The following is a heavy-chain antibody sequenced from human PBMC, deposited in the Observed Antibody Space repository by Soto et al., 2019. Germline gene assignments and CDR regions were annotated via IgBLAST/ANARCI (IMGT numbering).Heavy chain of an antibody. CDR3: VKDRLTGDVGDY. CDR2: ISSNGGST. CDR1: GFTFSSYA. Sequence: GESLKISCSASGFTFSSYAMHWVRQAPGKGLEYVSAISSNGGSTYYADSVKGRFTISRDNSKNTLYLQMSSLRPEDTAVYYCVKDRLTGDVGDYWGQGTLVTVSS. V-gene: IGHV3-64D*06. D-gene: IGHD7-27*01. J-gene: IGHJ4*02.